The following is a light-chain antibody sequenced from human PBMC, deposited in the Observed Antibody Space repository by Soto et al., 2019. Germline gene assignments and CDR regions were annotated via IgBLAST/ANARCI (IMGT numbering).Light chain of an antibody. V-gene: IGLV2-14*01. CDR1: SSDVGAYNY. Sequence: QSALTQPASVSGSPGQSITISCTGTSSDVGAYNYVSWYQQHPGKATKLMIYDVNILPSGVSNRFSGSKSGNTASLTISSLQAEDEADYYCTSWTTSTTMKFGGGTKLTVL. J-gene: IGLJ2*01. CDR2: DVN. CDR3: TSWTTSTTMK.